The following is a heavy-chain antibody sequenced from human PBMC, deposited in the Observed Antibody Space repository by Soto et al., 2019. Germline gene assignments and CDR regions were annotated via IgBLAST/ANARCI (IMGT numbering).Heavy chain of an antibody. CDR2: ISGSSFSI. Sequence: EVQLVESGGGLVQPGGSLRLSCAASGFIFNSYSMNWVRQAPGKGLEWVSSISGSSFSIYYADSVKGRFTISRDNAKNSLYLQMNSLNGEDTAVYYCAFAGSGSYSNVPDAFDIWGQGTMVTVSS. CDR3: AFAGSGSYSNVPDAFDI. D-gene: IGHD3-10*01. V-gene: IGHV3-21*01. CDR1: GFIFNSYS. J-gene: IGHJ3*02.